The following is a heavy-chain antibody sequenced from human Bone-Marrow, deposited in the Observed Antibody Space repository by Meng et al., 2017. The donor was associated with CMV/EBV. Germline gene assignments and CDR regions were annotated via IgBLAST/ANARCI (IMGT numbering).Heavy chain of an antibody. V-gene: IGHV4-30-4*08. Sequence: QVRRQESGPGLVKPSQTLSLTCTVSGGSISSGDYYWSWIRQPPGKGLEWIGYIYYSGSTYYNPSLKSRVTISVDTSKNQFSLKLSSVTAADTAVYYCARVYDYDYVWGSYRQDWYFDLWGRGTLVTVSS. CDR1: GGSISSGDYY. CDR3: ARVYDYDYVWGSYRQDWYFDL. J-gene: IGHJ2*01. D-gene: IGHD3-16*02. CDR2: IYYSGST.